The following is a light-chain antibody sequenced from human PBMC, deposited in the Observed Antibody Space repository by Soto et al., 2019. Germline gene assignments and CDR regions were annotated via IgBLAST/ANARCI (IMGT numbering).Light chain of an antibody. Sequence: DIQLTQSPSFLSASVGHRVTITCRASQGISSYLAWYQQKPGKAPKLLIYAASTLQSGVPSRFSGSGSGTDFTLTISSLQPEDFATYYCQQLNSYPRTFGQGTKVEIK. V-gene: IGKV1-9*01. J-gene: IGKJ1*01. CDR3: QQLNSYPRT. CDR2: AAS. CDR1: QGISSY.